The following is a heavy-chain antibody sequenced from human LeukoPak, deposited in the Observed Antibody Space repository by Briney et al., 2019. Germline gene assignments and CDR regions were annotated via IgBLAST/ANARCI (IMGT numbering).Heavy chain of an antibody. CDR3: ARALTMIVVPGWFDP. V-gene: IGHV3-48*01. CDR1: GFTFSNYA. D-gene: IGHD3-22*01. J-gene: IGHJ5*02. CDR2: ISSSSSTI. Sequence: GRSLRLSCAASGFTFSNYAMSWVRQAPGKGLEWVSYISSSSSTIYYADSVKGRFTISRDNAKNSLYLQMNSLRAEDTAVYYCARALTMIVVPGWFDPWGQGTLVTVSS.